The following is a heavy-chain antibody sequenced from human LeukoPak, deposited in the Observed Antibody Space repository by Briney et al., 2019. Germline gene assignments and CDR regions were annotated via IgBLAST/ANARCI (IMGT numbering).Heavy chain of an antibody. CDR1: GGSISSYY. CDR2: IYDSGST. J-gene: IGHJ6*02. CDR3: ARVGGTNYYYYGMDV. V-gene: IGHV4-59*01. D-gene: IGHD1-1*01. Sequence: SETLSLTCTVSGGSISSYYWSWIRQPPGKGLEWIGYIYDSGSTNYNPSLKSRVTISVDTSKNQFSLRLSSVTAADTAVYYCARVGGTNYYYYGMDVWGQGTTVTVSS.